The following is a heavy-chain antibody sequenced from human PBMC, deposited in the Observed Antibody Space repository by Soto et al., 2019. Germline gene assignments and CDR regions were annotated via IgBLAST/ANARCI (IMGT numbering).Heavy chain of an antibody. CDR1: GYTFTSYG. Sequence: ASVKVSCKASGYTFTSYGISWVRQAPGQGLEWMGWISAYNGNTNYAQKLQGRVTMTTDTSTSTAYMELRSLRSDDTAVYYCARDPGVIAVAGTGYYVMDVWGQGTTVTVSS. CDR3: ARDPGVIAVAGTGYYVMDV. J-gene: IGHJ6*02. D-gene: IGHD6-19*01. V-gene: IGHV1-18*01. CDR2: ISAYNGNT.